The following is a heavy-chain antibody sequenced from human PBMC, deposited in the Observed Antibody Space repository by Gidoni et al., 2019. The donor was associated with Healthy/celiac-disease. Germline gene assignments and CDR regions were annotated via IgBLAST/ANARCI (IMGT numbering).Heavy chain of an antibody. CDR2: IYPGDSDT. Sequence: EVQLVQSGAEVKKPGESLKISCKGSGYSFTSYCIGWVRQMPGKGLEWMGIIYPGDSDTRYSPSFQGQVTISADKSISTAYLQWSSLKASETAMYYCARHGEAIAAAGTVYYGMDVWGQGTTVTVSS. CDR1: GYSFTSYC. D-gene: IGHD6-13*01. J-gene: IGHJ6*02. V-gene: IGHV5-51*01. CDR3: ARHGEAIAAAGTVYYGMDV.